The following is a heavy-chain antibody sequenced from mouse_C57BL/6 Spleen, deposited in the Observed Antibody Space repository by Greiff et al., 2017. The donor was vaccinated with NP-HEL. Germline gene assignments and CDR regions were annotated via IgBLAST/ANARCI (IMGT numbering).Heavy chain of an antibody. D-gene: IGHD1-1*01. V-gene: IGHV2-2*01. CDR3: ASYGSFSMDD. CDR2: IWSGGST. Sequence: VKLVESGPGLVQPSQSLSITCTVSGFSLTSYGVNWVRQSPGKGLEWLGVIWSGGSTDYNAAFISRLSISKDNSKRQVFFKMNSLQADDTAIYYCASYGSFSMDDWGKGTSVTVSS. CDR1: GFSLTSYG. J-gene: IGHJ4*01.